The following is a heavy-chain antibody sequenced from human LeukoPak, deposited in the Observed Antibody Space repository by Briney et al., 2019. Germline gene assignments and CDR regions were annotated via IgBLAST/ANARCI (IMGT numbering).Heavy chain of an antibody. CDR3: ARDPTYYFDNSGYFDY. V-gene: IGHV3-30*03. D-gene: IGHD3-22*01. CDR1: GFSFSRYS. CDR2: ISYDGSNK. J-gene: IGHJ4*02. Sequence: GGSLRLSCAASGFSFSRYSMNWVRQAPGKGLEWVAVISYDGSNKYYADSVKGRFTISRDNSKNTLYLQMNSLRAEDTAVYYCARDPTYYFDNSGYFDYWGQGTLVTVSS.